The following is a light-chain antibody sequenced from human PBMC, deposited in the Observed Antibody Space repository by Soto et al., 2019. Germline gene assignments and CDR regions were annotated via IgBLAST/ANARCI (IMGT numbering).Light chain of an antibody. CDR3: QHYDTFSWT. CDR2: AAS. J-gene: IGKJ1*01. CDR1: QDIDIS. Sequence: DIQMTQFPSTLSASVGDRVTITCRASQDIDISLAWFQQRPGEAPKLLIFAASGLESGVPSTFSGSGSGTEFTLTFSSVQPDDFATYFCQHYDTFSWTFGQGTKVDI. V-gene: IGKV1-5*01.